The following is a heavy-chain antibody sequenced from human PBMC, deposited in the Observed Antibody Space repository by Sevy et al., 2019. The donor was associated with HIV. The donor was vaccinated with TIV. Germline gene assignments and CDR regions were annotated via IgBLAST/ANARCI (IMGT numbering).Heavy chain of an antibody. Sequence: SLRLSCSASNLTFEDYAMHWVRRAPGKGLEWVLGISWNGADIGFAASVKGRFTISRDNAKSSVYLQMNSLTPEDTGVYYCAKGQQLITQSGSYFYYGMNVWGQGTTVTVSS. J-gene: IGHJ6*02. D-gene: IGHD6-13*01. CDR2: ISWNGADI. CDR1: NLTFEDYA. CDR3: AKGQQLITQSGSYFYYGMNV. V-gene: IGHV3-9*01.